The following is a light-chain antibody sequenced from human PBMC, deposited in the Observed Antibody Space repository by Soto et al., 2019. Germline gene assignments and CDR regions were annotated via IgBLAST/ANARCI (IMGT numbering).Light chain of an antibody. CDR3: LRYGDSPPAYT. J-gene: IGKJ2*01. V-gene: IGKV3-20*01. Sequence: EIVLTQSPGTLSLSPGERATLSCRASQRVNSRYLAWYRQKPGQAPSLLIYGASNRATGIPDRFSGSGSGTDFTLTISRLEPEDFAVYYCLRYGDSPPAYTFGQGTKLEIK. CDR1: QRVNSRY. CDR2: GAS.